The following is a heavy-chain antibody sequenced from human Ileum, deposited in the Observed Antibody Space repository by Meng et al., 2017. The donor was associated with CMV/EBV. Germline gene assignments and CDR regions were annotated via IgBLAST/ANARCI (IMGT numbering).Heavy chain of an antibody. CDR1: GVTFRDNY. CDR3: AKSGSPWYNWFDP. V-gene: IGHV3-72*01. CDR2: SRDKERSYAT. J-gene: IGHJ5*02. D-gene: IGHD3-10*01. Sequence: GVTFRDNYMDWLRQAPGKGLEWVGRSRDKERSYATEYAASLKGRFIISRDVSNNLLYLQINNLRVEDTAVYYCAKSGSPWYNWFDPWGPGTLVTVSS.